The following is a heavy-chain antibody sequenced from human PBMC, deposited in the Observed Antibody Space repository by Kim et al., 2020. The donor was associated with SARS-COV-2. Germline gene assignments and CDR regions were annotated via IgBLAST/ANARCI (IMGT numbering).Heavy chain of an antibody. Sequence: GGSLRLSCAASGFTFSSYGMHWVRQAPGKGLEWVAVIWYDGSKKYYADSVKGRFTISRDNSKNTLYLQMNSLRAEDTAVYYCARSWIQLWAPLVYWGQGTLVTVSS. D-gene: IGHD5-18*01. CDR1: GFTFSSYG. J-gene: IGHJ4*02. CDR3: ARSWIQLWAPLVY. V-gene: IGHV3-33*01. CDR2: IWYDGSKK.